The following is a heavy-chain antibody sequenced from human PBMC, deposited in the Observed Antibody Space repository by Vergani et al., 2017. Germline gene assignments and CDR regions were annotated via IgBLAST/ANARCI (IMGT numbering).Heavy chain of an antibody. J-gene: IGHJ4*02. CDR2: IYYSGST. V-gene: IGHV4-30-4*01. Sequence: QVQLQESGPGLVKPSETLSLTCTVSGGSISSGSYYWSWIRQPPGKGLEWIGYIYYSGSTYYNPSLKSRVTISVDTSKNQFSLKLSSVTAADTAVYYCARVRVTGEMYFDYWGQGTLVTVSS. D-gene: IGHD7-27*01. CDR1: GGSISSGSYY. CDR3: ARVRVTGEMYFDY.